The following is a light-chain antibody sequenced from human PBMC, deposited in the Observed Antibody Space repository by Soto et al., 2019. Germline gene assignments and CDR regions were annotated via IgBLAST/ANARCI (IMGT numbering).Light chain of an antibody. Sequence: EIVLTQSPGTLSLSPGERATLSCRASQSVSSSYLAWYQQKPGQAPRLLIYGASSRATGIPDRFSGSGSGTDFTLTISRLELEDFAVYYCQQYGSSRTFGQGTKVEIK. V-gene: IGKV3-20*01. CDR1: QSVSSSY. CDR2: GAS. J-gene: IGKJ1*01. CDR3: QQYGSSRT.